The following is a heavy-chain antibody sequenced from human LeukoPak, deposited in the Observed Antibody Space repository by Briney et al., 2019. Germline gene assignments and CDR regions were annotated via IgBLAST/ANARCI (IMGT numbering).Heavy chain of an antibody. CDR3: ARAEKAVTGTLDS. V-gene: IGHV4-59*01. CDR1: GDSISNYY. CDR2: MYNRGST. Sequence: SETLSLTCTVSGDSISNYYWSWIRQSPGKELEWIGYMYNRGSTIYNPSLKSRVTISTDTSKNQFSLRPTSMTAADTAVYYCARAEKAVTGTLDSWGQGTLITVSS. J-gene: IGHJ4*02. D-gene: IGHD6-19*01.